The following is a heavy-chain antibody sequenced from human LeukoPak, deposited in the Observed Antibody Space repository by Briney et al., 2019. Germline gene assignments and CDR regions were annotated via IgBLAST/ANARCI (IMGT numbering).Heavy chain of an antibody. Sequence: PGGSLRLSCEASGFTSDDYGMSWVRQAPGKGLEWVSAISGSGGSTYYADSVKGRFTISRDNSKNTLYLQMNSLRAEDTAVYYCAMGAYGSGSYFDAFDIWGQGTMVTVSS. V-gene: IGHV3-23*01. CDR3: AMGAYGSGSYFDAFDI. CDR1: GFTSDDYG. D-gene: IGHD3-10*01. CDR2: ISGSGGST. J-gene: IGHJ3*02.